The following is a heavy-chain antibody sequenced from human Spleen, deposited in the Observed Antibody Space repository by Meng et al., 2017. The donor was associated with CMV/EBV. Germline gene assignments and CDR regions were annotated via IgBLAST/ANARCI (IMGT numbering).Heavy chain of an antibody. V-gene: IGHV3-23*01. CDR1: GFTFSSYA. J-gene: IGHJ5*01. CDR3: AKDLSGGVMGFDF. CDR2: VTSGGGSS. D-gene: IGHD3-16*01. Sequence: GESLKISCAASGFTFSSYAMSWVRQAPGKGLEWVSGVTSGGGSSFYADSVKGRFTISRDNSRNTLFLQMSNLRAEDAAIYYCAKDLSGGVMGFDFWGQGTLVTVSS.